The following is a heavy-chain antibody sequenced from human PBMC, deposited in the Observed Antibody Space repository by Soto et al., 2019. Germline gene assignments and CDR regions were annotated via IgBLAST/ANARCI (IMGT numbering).Heavy chain of an antibody. Sequence: QITLKESGPALVKPTQTLTLACTISGFSLSTSGVGVGWIRQPPGKALEWLALIYWDDVQRYSPSLKTRLTITQDTSRNQVVLTMTNMDPVDTATYYCAHSPCSGGTCYLFDYWGQGTLVTVSS. J-gene: IGHJ4*02. CDR2: IYWDDVQ. V-gene: IGHV2-5*02. CDR1: GFSLSTSGVG. CDR3: AHSPCSGGTCYLFDY. D-gene: IGHD2-15*01.